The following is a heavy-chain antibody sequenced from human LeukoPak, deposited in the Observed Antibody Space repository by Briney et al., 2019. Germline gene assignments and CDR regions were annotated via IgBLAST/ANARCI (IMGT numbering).Heavy chain of an antibody. CDR1: GFAFNTYT. D-gene: IGHD4-17*01. CDR3: ARTAPAVYGDHLDY. V-gene: IGHV3-21*01. Sequence: GGSLRLSCAASGFAFNTYTINWVRQAPGKGLEWVSSISSTSIYIYYADSVKGRFTISRDNAKNSLSLQMNSLRAEDTALYYCARTAPAVYGDHLDYWGQGTLVTVSS. CDR2: ISSTSIYI. J-gene: IGHJ4*02.